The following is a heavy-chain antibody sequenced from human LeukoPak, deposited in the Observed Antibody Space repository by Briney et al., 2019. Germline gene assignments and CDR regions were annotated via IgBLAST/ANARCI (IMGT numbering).Heavy chain of an antibody. CDR1: GGTFSSYA. Sequence: SVKVSCKASGGTFSSYAISWVRQAPGQGLEWMGGIIPIFGTENYAQKFQGRVTITTDESTSTAYMELSSLRSEDTAVYYCASGTYYYDSSGSEGPEYFQHWGQGTLVTVSS. V-gene: IGHV1-69*05. CDR2: IIPIFGTE. CDR3: ASGTYYYDSSGSEGPEYFQH. D-gene: IGHD3-22*01. J-gene: IGHJ1*01.